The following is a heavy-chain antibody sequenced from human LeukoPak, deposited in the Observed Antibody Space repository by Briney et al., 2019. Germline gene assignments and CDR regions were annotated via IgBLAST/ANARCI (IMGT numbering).Heavy chain of an antibody. V-gene: IGHV4-34*01. CDR3: ARGWRIQLWLRNSYFDY. J-gene: IGHJ4*02. Sequence: NASETLSLTCAVYGGSFSGYYWSWIRQPPGKGPEWIGEINHSGSTNYNPSLKSRVTISVDTSKNQFSLKLSSVTAADTAVYYCARGWRIQLWLRNSYFDYWGQGTLVTVSS. D-gene: IGHD5-18*01. CDR1: GGSFSGYY. CDR2: INHSGST.